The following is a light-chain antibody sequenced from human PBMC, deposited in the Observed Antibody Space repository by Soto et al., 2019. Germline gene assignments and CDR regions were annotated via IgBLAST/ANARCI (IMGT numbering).Light chain of an antibody. CDR2: EVT. J-gene: IGLJ1*01. V-gene: IGLV2-23*02. Sequence: QSALTQPASVSGSPRQSITISCTGTNGDVGSYNLVSWFQQHPGKAPKLVIYEVTKRPSGVSDRFSGSKSGNTASLTISGLQAEDEADYYCFSYAGDSVYVFXTGTKVTVL. CDR3: FSYAGDSVYV. CDR1: NGDVGSYNL.